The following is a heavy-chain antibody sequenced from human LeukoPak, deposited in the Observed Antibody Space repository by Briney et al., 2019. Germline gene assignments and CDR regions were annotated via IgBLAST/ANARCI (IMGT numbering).Heavy chain of an antibody. Sequence: GGSLRLSCAASGFNFIDYSMNWVRQAPGKGLEWISYIGISSGNTKYADSVKGRFTISRDKASNSLYLQMNSLRVEDTAVYYCARDHRYAFDNWGHGTLVTVSS. CDR2: IGISSGNT. CDR1: GFNFIDYS. V-gene: IGHV3-48*01. D-gene: IGHD5-12*01. J-gene: IGHJ4*01. CDR3: ARDHRYAFDN.